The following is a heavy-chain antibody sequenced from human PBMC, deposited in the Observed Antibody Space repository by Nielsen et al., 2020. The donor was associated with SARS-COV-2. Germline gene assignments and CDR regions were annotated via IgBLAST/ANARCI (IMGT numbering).Heavy chain of an antibody. Sequence: GGSLRLSCAASGFTFSSYWMSWVRQAPGKGLEWVANIKQDGSEKYYVDSVKGRFTISRDNAKNSLYLQMNSLRAEDTAVYYCARTGAAAGPDWFDPWGQGTLVTVSS. D-gene: IGHD6-13*01. J-gene: IGHJ5*02. CDR2: IKQDGSEK. V-gene: IGHV3-7*01. CDR3: ARTGAAAGPDWFDP. CDR1: GFTFSSYW.